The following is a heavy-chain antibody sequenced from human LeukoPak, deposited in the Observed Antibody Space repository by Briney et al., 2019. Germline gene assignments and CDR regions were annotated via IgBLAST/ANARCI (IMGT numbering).Heavy chain of an antibody. CDR2: ISYDGSNK. CDR1: GFTFSSYA. J-gene: IGHJ4*02. D-gene: IGHD2-2*01. CDR3: AKGSCSSTSCQFDY. V-gene: IGHV3-30-3*01. Sequence: GGSLRLSCAASGFTFSSYAMHWARQAPGKGLEWVAVISYDGSNKYYADSVKGRFTISRDDSKNTLYLQMNSLRAEDTAVYYCAKGSCSSTSCQFDYWGQGTLVTVSS.